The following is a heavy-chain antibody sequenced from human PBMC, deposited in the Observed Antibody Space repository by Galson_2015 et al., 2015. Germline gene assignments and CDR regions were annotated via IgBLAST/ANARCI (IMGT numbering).Heavy chain of an antibody. D-gene: IGHD2/OR15-2a*01. CDR3: AREDLAWAFGLDY. Sequence: SLRLSCAASGFTFNPYTMNWVRQAPGEELEWVSSITSGSDYIYYADSVKGRFTVSSDNAENSLYLQMNSLRPEDTAVYYCAREDLAWAFGLDYWGQGTLVTVSS. CDR2: ITSGSDYI. J-gene: IGHJ4*02. CDR1: GFTFNPYT. V-gene: IGHV3-21*01.